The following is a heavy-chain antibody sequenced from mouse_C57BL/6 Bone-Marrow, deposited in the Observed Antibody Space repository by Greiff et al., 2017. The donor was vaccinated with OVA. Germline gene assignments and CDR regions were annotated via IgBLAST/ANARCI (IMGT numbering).Heavy chain of an antibody. Sequence: DVKLQESGPGLAKPSQTLSLTCSVTGYSITSDYWNWIRKFPGNKLEYMGYISYSGSTYYNPSLKSRISITRDTSKNQYYLQLNSVTTEDTATYYCARYPFYDGYFPWYFDVWGTGTTVTVSS. CDR3: ARYPFYDGYFPWYFDV. CDR2: ISYSGST. V-gene: IGHV3-8*01. J-gene: IGHJ1*03. CDR1: GYSITSDY. D-gene: IGHD2-3*01.